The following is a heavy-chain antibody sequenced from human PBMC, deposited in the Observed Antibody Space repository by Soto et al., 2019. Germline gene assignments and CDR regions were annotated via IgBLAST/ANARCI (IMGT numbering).Heavy chain of an antibody. CDR1: GGSIISASYS. D-gene: IGHD6-6*01. CDR3: AREDAARIERWFDA. V-gene: IGHV4-31*11. Sequence: QVQLQESGPRLVKPSQTLSLSCAVSGGSIISASYSWNWIRQSPGRGLEWIGHIYSSGSTYYNPSLKSRVSISVETSNNQFSPKLTSVTAAATAVYFCAREDAARIERWFDAWGQGILVTVSS. J-gene: IGHJ5*02. CDR2: IYSSGST.